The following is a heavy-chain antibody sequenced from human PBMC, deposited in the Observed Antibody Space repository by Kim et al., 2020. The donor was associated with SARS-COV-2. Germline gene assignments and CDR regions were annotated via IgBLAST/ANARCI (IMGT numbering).Heavy chain of an antibody. D-gene: IGHD3-16*01. Sequence: GGSLRLSCAASGFSFSRQWMCWVRRAPGKGLEWVATITPDGSVKFYVGSLKGRFTISRDNAKDSVFLQMNSLTVGDTAVYYFARGALDLWGQGTLVTVSS. CDR1: GFSFSRQW. CDR2: ITPDGSVK. CDR3: ARGALDL. J-gene: IGHJ5*02. V-gene: IGHV3-7*01.